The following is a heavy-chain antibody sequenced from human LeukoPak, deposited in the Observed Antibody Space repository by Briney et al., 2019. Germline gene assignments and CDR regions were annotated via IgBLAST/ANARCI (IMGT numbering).Heavy chain of an antibody. CDR1: GFTFSNYG. CDR3: AKTNGYYDY. D-gene: IGHD3-22*01. Sequence: PGRSLRLSCAASGFTFSNYGMSWVRQAPGKGLEWVSGISGNGDNTYYADSVKGRSSISRDNSKNTLYLQMDSLRAEDTAVYHCAKTNGYYDYWGRGTLVTVSS. CDR2: ISGNGDNT. J-gene: IGHJ4*02. V-gene: IGHV3-23*01.